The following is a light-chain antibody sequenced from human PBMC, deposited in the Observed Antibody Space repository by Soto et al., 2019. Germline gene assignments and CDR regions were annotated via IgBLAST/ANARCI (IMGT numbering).Light chain of an antibody. V-gene: IGLV2-14*01. CDR2: DVS. CDR1: SSDIDGYNF. J-gene: IGLJ1*01. CDR3: SSYTSSSTLNV. Sequence: QSALTQPASVSGSPGQSITISCTGTSSDIDGYNFVSWYQQHPGKAPKLMIYDVSNRPSGVSNRFSGSKSGNTASLTISGLQAEDEADYYCSSYTSSSTLNVFGTGTKVTVL.